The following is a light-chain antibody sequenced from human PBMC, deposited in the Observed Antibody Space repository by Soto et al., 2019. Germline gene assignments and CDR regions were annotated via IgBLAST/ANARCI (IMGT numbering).Light chain of an antibody. CDR3: QQYGSSPRT. CDR1: QSVSSSY. Sequence: EIVLTQSPGTLSLSPGEGATLSCRASQSVSSSYLAWYRHKPGQAPRLLIYGASSRATGIPDRFSGSGSGTDFTITISKLEPEDFAVYYCQQYGSSPRTFGQGTKLEI. V-gene: IGKV3-20*01. J-gene: IGKJ2*01. CDR2: GAS.